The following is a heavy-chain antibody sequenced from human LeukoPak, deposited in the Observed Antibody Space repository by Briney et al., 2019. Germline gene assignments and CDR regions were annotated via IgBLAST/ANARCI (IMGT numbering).Heavy chain of an antibody. D-gene: IGHD5-12*01. J-gene: IGHJ4*02. V-gene: IGHV3-48*01. CDR3: ASGYDSPDY. Sequence: GGSLRLSCAASGFTFSSYSMNWVRQAPGKGLEWVSYISSSSSTIYCADSVKGRFTISRDNAKNSLYLQMNSLRAEDTAVYYCASGYDSPDYWGQGTLVTVSS. CDR2: ISSSSSTI. CDR1: GFTFSSYS.